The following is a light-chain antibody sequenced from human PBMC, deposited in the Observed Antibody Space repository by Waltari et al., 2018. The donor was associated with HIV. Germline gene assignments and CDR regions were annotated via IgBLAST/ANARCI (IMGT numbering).Light chain of an antibody. CDR1: KLGRKT. Sequence: SYFLPQPPSLSVAPGQTATITCAGNKLGRKTVHWYQQRPGQAPVLVVYDDSDRSSGIPGRFSGTNAGSTATLAISRVDAGEEAAYFCQVWDSSNVPVFGGGTRLTVL. CDR3: QVWDSSNVPV. J-gene: IGLJ2*01. CDR2: DDS. V-gene: IGLV3-21*02.